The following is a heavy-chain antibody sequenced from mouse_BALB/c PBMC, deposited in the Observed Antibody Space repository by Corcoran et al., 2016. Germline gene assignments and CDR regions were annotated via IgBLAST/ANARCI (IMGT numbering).Heavy chain of an antibody. CDR1: GYRFSNFW. J-gene: IGHJ1*01. Sequence: QVQLQQSGAELMKPGASAKISCKATGYRFSNFWIEWVKQRPGHGIQWIGEILPGSGRINYNEEFKGKATITADTSSNTAYMQLSSLTSEDSAVYYCAKNGGGYFAFWGAGSTVTVSS. V-gene: IGHV1-9*01. CDR2: ILPGSGRI. CDR3: AKNGGGYFAF.